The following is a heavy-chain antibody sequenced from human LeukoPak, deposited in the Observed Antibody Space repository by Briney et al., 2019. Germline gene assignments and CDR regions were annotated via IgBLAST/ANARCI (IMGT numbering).Heavy chain of an antibody. J-gene: IGHJ4*02. CDR1: GFTFSSYE. CDR2: ISNSGRTK. V-gene: IGHV3-48*03. D-gene: IGHD4-17*01. CDR3: ATSSVTTGIDFDC. Sequence: GGSLRLSCAASGFTFSSYEMNWVRQAPGKGLEWVSFISNSGRTKYYADSVKGRFTISRDNAKNSLYLQMNILRADDTAVYYCATSSVTTGIDFDCGGQGTLVTVSS.